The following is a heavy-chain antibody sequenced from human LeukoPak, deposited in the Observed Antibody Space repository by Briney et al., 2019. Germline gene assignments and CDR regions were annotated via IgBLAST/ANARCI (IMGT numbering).Heavy chain of an antibody. V-gene: IGHV3-15*01. J-gene: IGHJ6*03. CDR2: IKSKTDGGTT. CDR3: TVTYYYDSSGYQDSYYYYYMDV. CDR1: GFTFSNAW. Sequence: GGSLRLSCAASGFTFSNAWMSWVRQAPGKGLEWVGRIKSKTDGGTTDYAAPVKGRFTISRDDSKNTAYLQMNSLKTEDTAVYYCTVTYYYDSSGYQDSYYYYYMDVWGKGTTVTVSS. D-gene: IGHD3-22*01.